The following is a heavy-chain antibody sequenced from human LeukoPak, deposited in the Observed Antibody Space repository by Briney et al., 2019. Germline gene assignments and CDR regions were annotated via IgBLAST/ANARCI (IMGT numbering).Heavy chain of an antibody. CDR2: IRYDGSNK. J-gene: IGHJ4*02. Sequence: QAGGSLRLSCAASGFTFSSYGMHWVRQAPGKGLEWVAFIRYDGSNKYYADSVKGRFTISRDNSKNTLYLQMNSLRAEDTAVYYCAKAGSAVTTFWPLLLFDYWGQGTLVTVSS. V-gene: IGHV3-30*02. CDR3: AKAGSAVTTFWPLLLFDY. CDR1: GFTFSSYG. D-gene: IGHD4-11*01.